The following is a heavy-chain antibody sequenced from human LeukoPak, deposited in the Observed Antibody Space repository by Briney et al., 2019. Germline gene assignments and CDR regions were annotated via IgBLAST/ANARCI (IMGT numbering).Heavy chain of an antibody. CDR1: GGSVSSGSYY. Sequence: SETLSLTCTVSGGSVSSGSYYWSWIRQPPGKGLEWIGYIYYSGSTYCNPSLKSRITISVDTSKYQFSLKLSSVTAADTAVYYCARVTTVTTFDYWGQGTLVTVSS. J-gene: IGHJ4*02. D-gene: IGHD4-17*01. CDR2: IYYSGST. CDR3: ARVTTVTTFDY. V-gene: IGHV4-61*01.